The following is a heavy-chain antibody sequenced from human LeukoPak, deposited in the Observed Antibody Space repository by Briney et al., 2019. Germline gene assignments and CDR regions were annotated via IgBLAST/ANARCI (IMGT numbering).Heavy chain of an antibody. V-gene: IGHV3-64*01. CDR2: ISSDGGRT. J-gene: IGHJ4*02. CDR3: ARWRGSYCDY. CDR1: GFAFSSSA. D-gene: IGHD3-16*01. Sequence: GGSLRLSCAASGFAFSSSAMHWVRQAPGKGLEYVSAISSDGGRTYYANSVKGRFTISRDNSKNTLYLQMGSLRAEDMAVYYCARWRGSYCDYWGQGTLVTVAS.